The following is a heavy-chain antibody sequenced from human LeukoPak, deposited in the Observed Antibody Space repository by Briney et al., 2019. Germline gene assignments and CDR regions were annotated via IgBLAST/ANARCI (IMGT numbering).Heavy chain of an antibody. V-gene: IGHV1-18*01. CDR2: ISAYNGNT. D-gene: IGHD2-2*02. Sequence: ASVKVSCKASGYTFTSYGISWVRQAPGQGLEWMGWISAYNGNTNYAQKLQGRVTMTTDTSTSTAYMELRSLRSDDTAVYYCARDSDTVVVPAAINDAFDIWGQGTMVTVSS. J-gene: IGHJ3*02. CDR1: GYTFTSYG. CDR3: ARDSDTVVVPAAINDAFDI.